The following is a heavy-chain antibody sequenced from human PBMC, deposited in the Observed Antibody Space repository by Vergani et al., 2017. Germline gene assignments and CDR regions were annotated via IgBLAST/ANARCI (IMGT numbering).Heavy chain of an antibody. J-gene: IGHJ6*03. CDR3: ARVSPKFWSGYYTDYYYYMDV. Sequence: QVQLQESGPGLVKPSQTLSLTCTVSGGSISSGDYYWSWIRQPPGKGLEWIGYIYYSGSTYYNPSLKSRVTISVDTSKNQFSLKLSSVTAADTAVYYCARVSPKFWSGYYTDYYYYMDVWGKGP. D-gene: IGHD3-3*01. CDR2: IYYSGST. V-gene: IGHV4-30-4*08. CDR1: GGSISSGDYY.